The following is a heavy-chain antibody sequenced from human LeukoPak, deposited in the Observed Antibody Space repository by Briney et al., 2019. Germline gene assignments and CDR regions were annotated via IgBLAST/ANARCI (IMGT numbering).Heavy chain of an antibody. Sequence: SETLSLTCAVYGGSFSSYYWSWIRQPPGKGLEWIGEINHSGSTNYNPSLKSRVTISVDTSKNQLSLKLSSVTAADTAVYYCARPSSKNDYGDYESQYYFDYWGQGTLVTVSS. D-gene: IGHD4-17*01. CDR1: GGSFSSYY. V-gene: IGHV4-34*01. CDR2: INHSGST. J-gene: IGHJ4*02. CDR3: ARPSSKNDYGDYESQYYFDY.